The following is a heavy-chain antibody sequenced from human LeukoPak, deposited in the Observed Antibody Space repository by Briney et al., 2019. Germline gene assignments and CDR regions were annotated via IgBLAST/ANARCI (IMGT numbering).Heavy chain of an antibody. V-gene: IGHV4-39*01. CDR2: IYYGGST. CDR1: GGSISSISYY. D-gene: IGHD3-22*01. CDR3: ARVGDYYDSSGYGPFDY. Sequence: SETLSLTCTVSGGSISSISYYGGWIRQPPGKGLEWIGSIYYGGSTYYNPSLKSRVTISVDTSKNQFSLKLSSVTAADTAVYYCARVGDYYDSSGYGPFDYWGQGTLVTVSS. J-gene: IGHJ4*02.